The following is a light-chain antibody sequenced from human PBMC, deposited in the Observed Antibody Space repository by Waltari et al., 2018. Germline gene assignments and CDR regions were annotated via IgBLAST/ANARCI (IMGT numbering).Light chain of an antibody. CDR3: QQYEDVPYT. J-gene: IGKJ2*01. V-gene: IGKV1-33*01. CDR2: DVS. CDR1: QAISTY. Sequence: DIQMTQSPSSLSASVGDRVTITCQASQAISTYLNWYQQKPGKAPKLLIYDVSNLEKGVPSRFSGGGSETDFSFTISSLQSEDIATYYCQQYEDVPYTFGQGTKLMIK.